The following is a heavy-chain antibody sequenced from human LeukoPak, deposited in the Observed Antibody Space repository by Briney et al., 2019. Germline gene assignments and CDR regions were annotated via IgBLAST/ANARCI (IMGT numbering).Heavy chain of an antibody. CDR1: GFTFDDYA. CDR3: AKGDYYDSSASVDY. Sequence: PGGSLRLSCAASGFTFDDYAMHWVRQAPGKGLEWVSGISWNSGSIGYADSVKGRSTISRDNAKNSLYLQMNSLRAEDMALYYCAKGDYYDSSASVDYWGQGTLVTVSS. J-gene: IGHJ4*02. V-gene: IGHV3-9*03. CDR2: ISWNSGSI. D-gene: IGHD3-22*01.